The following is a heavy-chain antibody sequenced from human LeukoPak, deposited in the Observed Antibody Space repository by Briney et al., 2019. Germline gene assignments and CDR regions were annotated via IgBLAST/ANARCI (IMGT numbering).Heavy chain of an antibody. V-gene: IGHV3-23*01. CDR2: VSNSGGGT. J-gene: IGHJ4*02. CDR3: AKCSIFGVVITTPFDY. D-gene: IGHD3-3*01. CDR1: GFTFDDYG. Sequence: GGSLRLSCAASGFTFDDYGMSWVRQAPGKGLEWVSAVSNSGGGTYYADSVKGRFTISRDNSKNTLYLQMNSLRAEDTAVYYCAKCSIFGVVITTPFDYWGLGTLVTVSS.